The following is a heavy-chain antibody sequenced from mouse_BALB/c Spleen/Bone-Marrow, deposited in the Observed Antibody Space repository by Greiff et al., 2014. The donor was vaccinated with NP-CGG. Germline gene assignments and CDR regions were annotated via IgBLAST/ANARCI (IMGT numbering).Heavy chain of an antibody. D-gene: IGHD2-13*01. CDR3: TREGDSPFAY. Sequence: QVQLQQSGAELVKPGASVKLSCKASATPLPSYNLYWGKRGLGQAFGWIGEINPSNGGTNFNEKFKSKATLTVDKSSSTAYMQLSSLTSEDSAVYYCTREGDSPFAYWGQGTLVTVSA. CDR2: INPSNGGT. V-gene: IGHV1S81*02. J-gene: IGHJ3*01. CDR1: ATPLPSYN.